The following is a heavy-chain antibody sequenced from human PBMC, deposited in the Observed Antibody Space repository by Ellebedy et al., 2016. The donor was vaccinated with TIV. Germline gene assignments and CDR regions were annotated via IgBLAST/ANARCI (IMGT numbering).Heavy chain of an antibody. CDR1: GFSFRSYW. V-gene: IGHV3-7*01. CDR3: ARRGSYADYAVQVNTWFGP. D-gene: IGHD3-16*01. J-gene: IGHJ5*02. Sequence: PGGSLRLSCTASGFSFRSYWMSWVRQAPGKGLEWVASVRHGDNADYYLDSVKGRFTISRDDAKISLYLQMNDLRAEDTAVYYCARRGSYADYAVQVNTWFGPWGQGTLVIVSS. CDR2: VRHGDNAD.